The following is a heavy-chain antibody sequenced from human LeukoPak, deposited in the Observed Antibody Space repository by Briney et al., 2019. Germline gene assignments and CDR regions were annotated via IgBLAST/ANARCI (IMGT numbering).Heavy chain of an antibody. Sequence: GGSPRLSCAASGFTFSSDWMHWVRQAPGKGLVWVSRINRDGRSTTYADSVKGRFTISRDNAKNTLYLQMNSLRAEDTAVYYCARHPYDILTGPSFDYWGQGTLVTVSS. CDR1: GFTFSSDW. D-gene: IGHD3-9*01. J-gene: IGHJ4*02. CDR2: INRDGRST. V-gene: IGHV3-74*01. CDR3: ARHPYDILTGPSFDY.